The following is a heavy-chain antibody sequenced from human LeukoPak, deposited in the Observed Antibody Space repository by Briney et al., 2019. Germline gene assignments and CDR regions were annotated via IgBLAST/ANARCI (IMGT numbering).Heavy chain of an antibody. J-gene: IGHJ6*03. CDR2: MNPNSGNT. CDR1: GYTFTSYD. CDR3: ARTAPPGYCSSTSCSPYKYMDV. V-gene: IGHV1-8*01. Sequence: ASVKVSCKASGYTFTSYDINWVRQATGQGLEWMGWMNPNSGNTGYAQKFQGRVTMTRNTSISTAYMELSSLRSEDTAVYYCARTAPPGYCSSTSCSPYKYMDVWGKGTTVTVSS. D-gene: IGHD2-2*01.